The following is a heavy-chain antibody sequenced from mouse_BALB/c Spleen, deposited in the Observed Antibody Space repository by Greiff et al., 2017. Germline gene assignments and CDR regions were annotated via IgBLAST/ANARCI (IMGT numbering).Heavy chain of an antibody. CDR3: ARGYGSYYYAMDY. D-gene: IGHD1-2*01. Sequence: DVKLVESGGGLVKPGGSLKLSCAASGFTFSSYAMSWVRQTPEKRLEWVASISSGGSTYYPDSVKGRFTISRDNARNILYLQMSSLRSEDTAMYYCARGYGSYYYAMDYWGQGTSVTVSS. CDR1: GFTFSSYA. CDR2: ISSGGST. V-gene: IGHV5-6-5*01. J-gene: IGHJ4*01.